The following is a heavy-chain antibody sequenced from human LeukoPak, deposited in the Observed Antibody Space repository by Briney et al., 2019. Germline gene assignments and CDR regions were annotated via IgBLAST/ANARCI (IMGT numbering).Heavy chain of an antibody. Sequence: GASVKVSCKASGFTFTKLGISWVRQAPGQGLEWMGWMSDIGTTDYAQKFEGRLTVTTDTPTSTAYMELSGLTSDDTAIYYCVRDRSNNDYWGQGTLVTVSS. CDR3: VRDRSNNDY. J-gene: IGHJ4*02. V-gene: IGHV1-18*01. D-gene: IGHD6-13*01. CDR2: MSDIGTT. CDR1: GFTFTKLG.